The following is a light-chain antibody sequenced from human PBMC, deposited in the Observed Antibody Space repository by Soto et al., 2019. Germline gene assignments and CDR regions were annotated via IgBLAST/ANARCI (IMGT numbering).Light chain of an antibody. V-gene: IGKV3-20*01. CDR2: GAS. CDR1: QSVSSSY. Sequence: EIVMTQSPATLSVSPGERATLSCRASQSVSSSYLAWYQQNTGQAPRLLIYGASSRATCIPDRFSGSGSGTDFTLNISRLEPEDLAVYDCQQCGSTPIPVGQGKRLEIK. CDR3: QQCGSTPIP. J-gene: IGKJ5*01.